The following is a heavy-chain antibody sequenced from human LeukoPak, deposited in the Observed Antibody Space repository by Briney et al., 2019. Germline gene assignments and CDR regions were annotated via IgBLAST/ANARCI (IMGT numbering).Heavy chain of an antibody. CDR1: GGSISSSSYY. Sequence: PSETLSLTCTVSGGSISSSSYYWGWIRQPPGKGLEWIGYIYYSGSTNYNPSLKSRVTISVDTSKNQFSLKLSSVTAADTAVYYCARLGSQLWPQLDYWGQGTLVTVSS. CDR3: ARLGSQLWPQLDY. V-gene: IGHV4-61*05. CDR2: IYYSGST. D-gene: IGHD5-18*01. J-gene: IGHJ4*02.